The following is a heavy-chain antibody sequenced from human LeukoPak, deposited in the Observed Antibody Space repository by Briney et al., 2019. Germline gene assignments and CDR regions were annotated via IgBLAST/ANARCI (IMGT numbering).Heavy chain of an antibody. CDR2: IYHSGST. Sequence: SETLSLTCAVSGGSISSGGYSWSWIRQPPGKGLEWIGYIYHSGSTYYNPSLKSRVTISVDRSKNQFSLKLSSVTAADTAVYYCASYPLWFGEEKFDYWGQGTLVTVSS. D-gene: IGHD3-10*01. CDR3: ASYPLWFGEEKFDY. CDR1: GGSISSGGYS. V-gene: IGHV4-30-2*01. J-gene: IGHJ4*02.